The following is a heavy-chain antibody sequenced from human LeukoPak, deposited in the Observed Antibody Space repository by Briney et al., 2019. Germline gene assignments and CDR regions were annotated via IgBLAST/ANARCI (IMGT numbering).Heavy chain of an antibody. D-gene: IGHD3-10*01. CDR3: AREGVAGLDY. CDR1: GFTFSSYG. V-gene: IGHV3-33*01. CDR2: IWYDGSNK. J-gene: IGHJ4*02. Sequence: GGSLRLSCAASGFTFSSYGMHWVRQAPGKGLGWVAVIWYDGSNKYYADSVKGRFTISRDNSKNTLYLQMNSLRAEDTAVYYCAREGVAGLDYWGQGTLVTVSS.